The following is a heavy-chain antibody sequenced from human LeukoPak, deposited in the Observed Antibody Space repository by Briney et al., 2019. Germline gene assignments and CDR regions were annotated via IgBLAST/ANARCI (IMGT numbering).Heavy chain of an antibody. D-gene: IGHD6-19*01. Sequence: PGRSLRLSCAASGFTFSNSGMHWVRQAPGTGPEWVALISHEGTEKYYADSVKGRFTISRDNSKNTLYLQMNNLRDDDTAVFYCATDRGWYFDYWGQGTLVTVSS. CDR2: ISHEGTEK. V-gene: IGHV3-30*03. CDR3: ATDRGWYFDY. CDR1: GFTFSNSG. J-gene: IGHJ4*02.